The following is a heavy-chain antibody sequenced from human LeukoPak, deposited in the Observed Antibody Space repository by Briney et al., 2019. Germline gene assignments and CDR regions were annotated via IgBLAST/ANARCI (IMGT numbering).Heavy chain of an antibody. J-gene: IGHJ4*02. CDR3: ARAGYCSSTSCPTPEY. Sequence: GASVKASCKASGGTFSSYAISWVRQAPGQGLEWMGWINPNSGGTNYAQKFQGRVTMTRDTSISTAYMELSRLRSDDTAVYYCARAGYCSSTSCPTPEYWGQGTLVTVSS. D-gene: IGHD2-2*01. CDR2: INPNSGGT. CDR1: GGTFSSYA. V-gene: IGHV1-2*02.